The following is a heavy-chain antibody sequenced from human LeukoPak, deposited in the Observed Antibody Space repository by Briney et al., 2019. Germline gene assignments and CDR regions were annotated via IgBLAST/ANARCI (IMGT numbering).Heavy chain of an antibody. V-gene: IGHV1-8*01. CDR1: GYTFTSYD. D-gene: IGHD2-2*01. J-gene: IGHJ5*02. CDR3: ARSYCSSTSCYRGWFDP. Sequence: GASVKVSCKASGYTFTSYDINWVRQATGQGLEWMGWMNPNSGNTGYAQKFQGRVTMTRNTSISTAYMELSSLRSEDTAVYYCARSYCSSTSCYRGWFDPWGQGTLVTVSS. CDR2: MNPNSGNT.